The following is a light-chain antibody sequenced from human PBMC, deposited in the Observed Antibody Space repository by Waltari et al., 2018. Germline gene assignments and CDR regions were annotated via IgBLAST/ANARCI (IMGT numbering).Light chain of an antibody. CDR2: WAS. CDR3: QHYYSPPWT. J-gene: IGKJ1*01. CDR1: QSVLYSSNNKNY. V-gene: IGKV4-1*01. Sequence: DIVMTQPPASLAVSLGERTTNNCKSSQSVLYSSNNKNYLAWYQQKAGQPPKLLIYWASTRESGVPDRFSGSVSGTDFTLTISSLQAEDVAVYYCQHYYSPPWTFGQGTKVEIK.